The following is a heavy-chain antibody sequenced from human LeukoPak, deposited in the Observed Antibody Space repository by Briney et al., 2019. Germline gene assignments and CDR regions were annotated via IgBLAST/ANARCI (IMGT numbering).Heavy chain of an antibody. D-gene: IGHD6-13*01. CDR1: GFTFSSYG. Sequence: GGSLRLSCAASGFTFSSYGMHWVRQAPGKGLEWVAVIWYDGSNKYYADSVKGRFTISRDNSKNTLYLQMNSLRTEDTALYFCAKDIGYSSSWYYYNYAMDVWGQGTTVTVSS. J-gene: IGHJ6*02. CDR2: IWYDGSNK. V-gene: IGHV3-30*02. CDR3: AKDIGYSSSWYYYNYAMDV.